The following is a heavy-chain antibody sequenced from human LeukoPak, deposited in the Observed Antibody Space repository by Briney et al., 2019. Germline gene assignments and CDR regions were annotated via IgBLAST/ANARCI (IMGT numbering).Heavy chain of an antibody. V-gene: IGHV4-59*01. CDR1: GGSISSYC. J-gene: IGHJ4*02. CDR2: IYYSGST. Sequence: SETLSLTCTVSGGSISSYCWSWIRQPPGKGLEWIGYIYYSGSTNYNPSLKSRVTISVDTSKNQFSLKLSSVTAADTAVYYCARGIGYYDFWSGYYYFDYWGQGTLVTVSS. CDR3: ARGIGYYDFWSGYYYFDY. D-gene: IGHD3-3*01.